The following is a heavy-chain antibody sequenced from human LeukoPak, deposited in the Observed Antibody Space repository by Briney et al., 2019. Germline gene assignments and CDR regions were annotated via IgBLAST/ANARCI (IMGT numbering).Heavy chain of an antibody. D-gene: IGHD2-2*01. Sequence: SETLSLTCTVPGGSISSSSYYWGWIRQPPGKGLEWIGSIYYSGSTYYNPSLKSRVTISVDTSKNQFSLKLSSVTAADTAVYYCAGYCSSTSCPNNAFDIWGQGTMVTVSS. CDR1: GGSISSSSYY. V-gene: IGHV4-39*01. CDR3: AGYCSSTSCPNNAFDI. CDR2: IYYSGST. J-gene: IGHJ3*02.